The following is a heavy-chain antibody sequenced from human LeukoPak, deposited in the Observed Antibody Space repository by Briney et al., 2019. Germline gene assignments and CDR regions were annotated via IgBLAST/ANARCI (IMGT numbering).Heavy chain of an antibody. V-gene: IGHV4-59*12. J-gene: IGHJ6*02. Sequence: SETLSLTCTVSGGSIIGYYLSWIRQPPGKGLEWIGSIYYSGSTNYNPSLKSRATISVETSKNQFSLKLSSVTAADTAVYYCARYANSPYYYYAMDVWGQGTTVTVSS. CDR3: ARYANSPYYYYAMDV. CDR2: IYYSGST. CDR1: GGSIIGYY. D-gene: IGHD4/OR15-4a*01.